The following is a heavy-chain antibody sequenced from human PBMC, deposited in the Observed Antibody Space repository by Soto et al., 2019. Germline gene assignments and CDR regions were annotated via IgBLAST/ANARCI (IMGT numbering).Heavy chain of an antibody. D-gene: IGHD3-16*01. CDR2: ISGSGGST. V-gene: IGHV3-23*01. J-gene: IGHJ4*02. Sequence: GESLKISCAASGFTFSSYAMSWVRQAPGKGLEWVSAISGSGGSTYYADSVKGRFTISRDNSKNTLYLQMNSLRAEDTAVDYCAKDEDGGSDYWGQGTLVTVSS. CDR3: AKDEDGGSDY. CDR1: GFTFSSYA.